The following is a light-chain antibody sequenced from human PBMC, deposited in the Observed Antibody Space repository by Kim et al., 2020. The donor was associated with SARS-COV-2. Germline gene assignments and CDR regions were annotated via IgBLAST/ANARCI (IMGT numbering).Light chain of an antibody. Sequence: EIVMTQSPATLSVSLGERVTLSCRASETVKTFLAWYQQRPGQTPRLLIYGASTRATGIPARFSGSGSGTDFTVTISSLQAEDAAVYYCQQHNEWPLTFGGGTRWIS. CDR2: GAS. CDR1: ETVKTF. V-gene: IGKV3-15*01. J-gene: IGKJ4*01. CDR3: QQHNEWPLT.